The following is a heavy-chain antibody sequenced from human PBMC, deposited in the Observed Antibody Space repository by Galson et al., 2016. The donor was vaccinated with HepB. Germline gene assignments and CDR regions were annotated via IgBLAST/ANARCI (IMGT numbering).Heavy chain of an antibody. CDR1: GFTFSAYS. CDR2: ITIRSTYK. J-gene: IGHJ2*01. CDR3: ATGPLLSNWESWYFDF. D-gene: IGHD7-27*01. Sequence: SLRLSCAASGFTFSAYSMHWVRQAPGKGLEWVSSITIRSTYKYYTDSMKGRLTVSRDNAKNSLYLQMTSLRAEATAVYYLATGPLLSNWESWYFDFLGRGTLVTVSS. V-gene: IGHV3-21*01.